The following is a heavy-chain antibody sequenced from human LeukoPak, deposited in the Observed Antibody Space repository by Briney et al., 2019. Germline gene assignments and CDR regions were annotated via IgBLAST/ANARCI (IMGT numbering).Heavy chain of an antibody. CDR2: ISGSGGST. V-gene: IGHV3-23*01. D-gene: IGHD6-19*01. J-gene: IGHJ4*02. CDR1: GFTFSSYA. CDR3: AKDGYSSGWYKYFDY. Sequence: GGSLRLSCAASGFTFSSYAMSWVRQAPGKGLEWVSAISGSGGSTYYADSVKGRFTISRDNSKNTLYLQMNSLRAEDTAIYYCAKDGYSSGWYKYFDYWGQGTLVTVSS.